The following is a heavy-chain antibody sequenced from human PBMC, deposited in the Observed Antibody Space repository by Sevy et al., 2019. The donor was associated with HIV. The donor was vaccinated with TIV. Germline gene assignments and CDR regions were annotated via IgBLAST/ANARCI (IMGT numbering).Heavy chain of an antibody. J-gene: IGHJ5*01. D-gene: IGHD6-19*01. CDR2: CSWNSGSI. Sequence: GGSLRLSCVASGFTFDDYAMHWVRQAPGKGPEWVSGCSWNSGSIGYAESVKGRFTISRDNAKNSLYLQMNSLRVEDTALYYCAKGIGYSNGWYSWFDSWGQGTLVTVSS. CDR3: AKGIGYSNGWYSWFDS. CDR1: GFTFDDYA. V-gene: IGHV3-9*01.